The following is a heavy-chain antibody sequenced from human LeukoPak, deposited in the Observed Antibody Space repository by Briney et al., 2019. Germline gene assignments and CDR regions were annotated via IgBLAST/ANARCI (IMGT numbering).Heavy chain of an antibody. J-gene: IGHJ4*02. CDR2: ISYDGGNT. D-gene: IGHD1-1*01. CDR3: AKEGTGIHFDY. CDR1: GFTFSSNA. Sequence: VKPGGSLRLSCAASGFTFSSNAIHSVRQAPGKGLEWVAEISYDGGNTYYADSVKGRFTISRDNSKNTLYLQMNSLRAEDTAVYYCAKEGTGIHFDYWGQGTLVTVSS. V-gene: IGHV3-30*04.